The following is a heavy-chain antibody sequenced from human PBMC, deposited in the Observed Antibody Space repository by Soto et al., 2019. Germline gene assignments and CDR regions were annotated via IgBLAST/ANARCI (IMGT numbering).Heavy chain of an antibody. J-gene: IGHJ4*02. CDR1: GGSISSYY. D-gene: IGHD3-10*01. CDR2: IYYSGRT. CDR3: ARHNYGSGSTYFDY. V-gene: IGHV4-59*08. Sequence: QVQLQESGPGLVKPSETLSLTCTVSGGSISSYYWSWIRQPPGKGLGWIGYIYYSGRTNYNPSLKSRVTISVDTSKNQSSLKLNSMTAADTAVYYCARHNYGSGSTYFDYWGQGTLVTVSS.